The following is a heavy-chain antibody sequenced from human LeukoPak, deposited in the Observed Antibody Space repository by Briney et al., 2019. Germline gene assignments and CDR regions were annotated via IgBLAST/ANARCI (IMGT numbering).Heavy chain of an antibody. Sequence: ASMKVSCKASGYTLSSFAMHWVRQAPGQRLEWMGRLNAANGNSQYSQKFQDRVTITSDASATTHFMELSSLRSEDAAVYYCASQYYYGPTGYYGGFDYWGQGTPVTVSS. CDR1: GYTLSSFA. CDR2: LNAANGNS. V-gene: IGHV1-3*01. CDR3: ASQYYYGPTGYYGGFDY. D-gene: IGHD3-22*01. J-gene: IGHJ4*02.